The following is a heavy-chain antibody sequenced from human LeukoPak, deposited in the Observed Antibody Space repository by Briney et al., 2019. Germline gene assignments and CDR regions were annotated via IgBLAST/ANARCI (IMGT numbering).Heavy chain of an antibody. J-gene: IGHJ5*02. D-gene: IGHD4-11*01. Sequence: SETLSLTCAVSGYSISSSNWWGWIRQPPGKGLEWIGYIYYSGSTNYNPSLKSRVTMSVDTSKNQFSLKLSSVTALDTAVYYCARTTVTTSWFDPWGQGTLVTVSS. CDR3: ARTTVTTSWFDP. V-gene: IGHV4-28*06. CDR1: GYSISSSNW. CDR2: IYYSGST.